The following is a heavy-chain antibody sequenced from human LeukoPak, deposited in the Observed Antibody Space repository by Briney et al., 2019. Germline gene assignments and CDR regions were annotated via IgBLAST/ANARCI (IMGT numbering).Heavy chain of an antibody. Sequence: SETLSLTCTVSGGSIRSSYYYWGWIRQHPGKGLEWIGYIYYSGSTYYNPSLKSRVTISVDTSKNQFSLKLSSVTAADTAVYYCARVGYYYDSSGYYIFDYWGQGTLVTVSS. J-gene: IGHJ4*02. D-gene: IGHD3-22*01. CDR1: GGSIRSSYYY. CDR3: ARVGYYYDSSGYYIFDY. V-gene: IGHV4-31*03. CDR2: IYYSGST.